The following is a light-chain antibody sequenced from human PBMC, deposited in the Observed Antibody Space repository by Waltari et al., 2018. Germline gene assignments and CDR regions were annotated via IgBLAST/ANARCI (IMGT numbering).Light chain of an antibody. CDR2: VNSDGSH. Sequence: QLVLTQSPSASASLGASVKLTCTLSSGHSRNVIAWHQQQPEKGPRDLMKVNSDGSHSKGDEIPDRFSGSRSGAERYLTISSVKSEDEADYYCQTGGHGTWVFGGGTKLTVL. CDR3: QTGGHGTWV. CDR1: SGHSRNV. J-gene: IGLJ3*02. V-gene: IGLV4-69*01.